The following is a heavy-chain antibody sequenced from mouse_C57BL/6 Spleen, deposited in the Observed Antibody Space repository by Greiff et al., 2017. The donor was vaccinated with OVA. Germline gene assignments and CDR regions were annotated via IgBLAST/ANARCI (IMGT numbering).Heavy chain of an antibody. J-gene: IGHJ4*01. V-gene: IGHV1-39*01. Sequence: VQLQQSGPELVKPGASVKISCKASGYSFTDYNMNWVKQSNGKSLEWIGVINPNYGTTSYNQKFKGKATLTVDQSSSTAYMQLDSLTSDDSAVYYCARSGSSSYYYAMDYWGQGTSVTVSS. CDR2: INPNYGTT. CDR3: ARSGSSSYYYAMDY. CDR1: GYSFTDYN. D-gene: IGHD1-1*01.